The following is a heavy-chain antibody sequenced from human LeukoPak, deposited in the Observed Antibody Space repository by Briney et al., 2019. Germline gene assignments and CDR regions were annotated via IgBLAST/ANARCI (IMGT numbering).Heavy chain of an antibody. J-gene: IGHJ4*02. V-gene: IGHV3-33*01. Sequence: GGSLRLSCAASGFTFSSYGMHWVRQAPGKGLEWVAVIWYDGSNKYYADSVKGRFTISRDNSKNTLYLQMNSLRAEDTAVYYCARVRSGWLPLGDWGQGTLVTVSS. D-gene: IGHD6-19*01. CDR1: GFTFSSYG. CDR2: IWYDGSNK. CDR3: ARVRSGWLPLGD.